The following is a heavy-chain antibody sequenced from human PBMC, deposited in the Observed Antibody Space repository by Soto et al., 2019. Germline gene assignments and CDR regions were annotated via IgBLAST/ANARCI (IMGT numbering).Heavy chain of an antibody. CDR2: ISISSSTI. J-gene: IGHJ5*02. Sequence: EVQLVESGGGLVQPGGSLRLSCAASGFTFSTYSMNWVRQAPGKGLEWVSYISISSSTIYYADSVKGRFTISGDNAKNSLYLQMNSLRAEDTAVYYCAREGDSSGWYNWFAPWVQGTLVTVSS. D-gene: IGHD3-22*01. CDR3: AREGDSSGWYNWFAP. CDR1: GFTFSTYS. V-gene: IGHV3-48*01.